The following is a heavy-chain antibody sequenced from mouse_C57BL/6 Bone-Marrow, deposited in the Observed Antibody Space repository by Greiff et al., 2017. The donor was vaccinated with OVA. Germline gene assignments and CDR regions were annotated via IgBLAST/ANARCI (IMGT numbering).Heavy chain of an antibody. J-gene: IGHJ3*01. V-gene: IGHV5-17*01. CDR3: ARRLGLAY. CDR2: ISSGSSTI. Sequence: EVQRVESGGGLVKPGGSLKLSCAASGFTFSDYGMHWVRQAPEQGLEWVAYISSGSSTIYYADTVKGRFTISRDNAKNTLFLQMTSLRSEDTAMYYCARRLGLAYWGQGTLVTVSA. D-gene: IGHD1-2*01. CDR1: GFTFSDYG.